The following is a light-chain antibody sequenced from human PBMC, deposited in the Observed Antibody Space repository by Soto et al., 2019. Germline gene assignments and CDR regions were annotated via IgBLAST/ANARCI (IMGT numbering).Light chain of an antibody. J-gene: IGKJ2*01. CDR2: AGS. CDR3: MQAVQTPRT. Sequence: DIVMTQSPLSLPVTPGEPASISCRSSQSLLHSNGYNNLDWYLQKPGQSPQLLIYAGSNRASGVPDRFSGSGSATDFTLKISRVEAEDVGTYYGMQAVQTPRTFGPGTKLEIK. V-gene: IGKV2-28*01. CDR1: QSLLHSNGYNN.